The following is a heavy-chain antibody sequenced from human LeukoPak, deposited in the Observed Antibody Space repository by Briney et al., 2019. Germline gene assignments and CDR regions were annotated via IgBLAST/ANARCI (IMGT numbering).Heavy chain of an antibody. J-gene: IGHJ4*02. V-gene: IGHV5-51*01. CDR2: IYPGDSDT. Sequence: RRGESLKISCECSGYIFTNYWIGWVRQMPGKGLEWMGIIYPGDSDTRYSPSFQGQVTISADKSISTTYLQWSSLKASDTAMYYCARRDCGGDCYSRGGFDYWGQGTLITVSS. D-gene: IGHD2-21*02. CDR1: GYIFTNYW. CDR3: ARRDCGGDCYSRGGFDY.